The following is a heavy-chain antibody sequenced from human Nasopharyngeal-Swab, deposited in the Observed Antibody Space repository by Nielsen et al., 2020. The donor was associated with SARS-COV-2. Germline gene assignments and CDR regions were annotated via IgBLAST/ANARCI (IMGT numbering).Heavy chain of an antibody. V-gene: IGHV4-59*01. CDR3: ARGGGYSYGYWDY. D-gene: IGHD5-18*01. CDR2: IYYSGST. Sequence: WSRQPPGKGLEWIGYIYYSGSTNYNPSLKSRVTISVDTSKNQFSLKLSSVTAADTAVYYCARGGGYSYGYWDYWGQGTLVTVSS. J-gene: IGHJ4*02.